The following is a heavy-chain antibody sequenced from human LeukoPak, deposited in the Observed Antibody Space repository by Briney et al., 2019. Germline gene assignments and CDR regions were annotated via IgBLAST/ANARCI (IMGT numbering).Heavy chain of an antibody. CDR1: GYIFTGYY. Sequence: ASVKVSCKASGYIFTGYYLHWVRQAPGQGLEWMGWINPDSGDTNFAEKFQGRVSMTRDTSISTAYLELSGLRSDDTAYFYCARVQYYNILTGAFHSWGQGTLVTVSS. CDR2: INPDSGDT. D-gene: IGHD3-9*01. CDR3: ARVQYYNILTGAFHS. J-gene: IGHJ4*02. V-gene: IGHV1-2*02.